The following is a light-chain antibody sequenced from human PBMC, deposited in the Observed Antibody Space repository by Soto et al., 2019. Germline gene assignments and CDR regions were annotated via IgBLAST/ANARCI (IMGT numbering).Light chain of an antibody. Sequence: QSVLTQPASVSGSPGQSITISCTGTSNDVGAYDYVSWYQQHPGKAPKLIIYEVTYRPSGVSNRFSGSQSGNTASLTISGLQADDEADYYCSSYRGSSTLTFGGGTK. CDR1: SNDVGAYDY. CDR2: EVT. V-gene: IGLV2-14*01. CDR3: SSYRGSSTLT. J-gene: IGLJ2*01.